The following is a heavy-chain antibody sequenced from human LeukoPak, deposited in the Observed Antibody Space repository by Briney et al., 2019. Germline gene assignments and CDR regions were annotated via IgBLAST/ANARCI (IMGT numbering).Heavy chain of an antibody. V-gene: IGHV3-30*02. D-gene: IGHD7-27*01. CDR2: IRYDGSNK. CDR1: GFTFSSYG. Sequence: GGSLRLSCAASGFTFSSYGMHWVRQAPDKGLEWVAFIRYDGSNKYYADSVKGRFTISRDNSKDTLDLQMNSLRAEDTAVFYCARETGDQGYWGQGTLVTVSS. J-gene: IGHJ4*02. CDR3: ARETGDQGY.